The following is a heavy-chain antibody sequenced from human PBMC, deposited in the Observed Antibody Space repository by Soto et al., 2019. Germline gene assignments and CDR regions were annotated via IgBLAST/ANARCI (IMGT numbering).Heavy chain of an antibody. CDR3: AKVPVYDFWSGYYGTYYFDY. CDR1: GFTFSSYA. CDR2: ISGSGGST. Sequence: EVQLVESGGGLVQPGGSLRLSCAASGFTFSSYAMSWVRQAPGKGLEWVSAISGSGGSTYYADSVKGRFTISRDNSKNTLYLQMNSLRAKDTAVYYCAKVPVYDFWSGYYGTYYFDYWGQGTLVTVSS. J-gene: IGHJ4*02. V-gene: IGHV3-23*04. D-gene: IGHD3-3*01.